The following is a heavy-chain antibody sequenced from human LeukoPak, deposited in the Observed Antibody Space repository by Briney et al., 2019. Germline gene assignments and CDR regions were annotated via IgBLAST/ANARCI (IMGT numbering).Heavy chain of an antibody. D-gene: IGHD4-23*01. Sequence: GGSLRLSCAASGFTFNSAWMSWVRQAPGKGLEWVANIKADGSEKYYVDSVKGRFTISRDNAKNSLHLQMNSLSVEDTAVYYCASTNSLDYWGQGTLVTVPS. CDR3: ASTNSLDY. CDR2: IKADGSEK. CDR1: GFTFNSAW. V-gene: IGHV3-7*01. J-gene: IGHJ4*02.